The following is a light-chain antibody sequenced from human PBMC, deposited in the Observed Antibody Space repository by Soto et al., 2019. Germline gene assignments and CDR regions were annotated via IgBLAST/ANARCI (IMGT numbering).Light chain of an antibody. J-gene: IGLJ7*01. CDR3: QTWGTGSAIVV. CDR2: VNSGGSH. CDR1: SGHSNYA. V-gene: IGLV4-69*01. Sequence: QLVLTQSTSASASLGASVKLTCTLSSGHSNYAIAWHQQQPEKGPRYLMKVNSGGSHIKGDGIPDRFSGSSSGAERYLFISSLQSGDEAGYYCQTWGTGSAIVVFGGGTQLTVL.